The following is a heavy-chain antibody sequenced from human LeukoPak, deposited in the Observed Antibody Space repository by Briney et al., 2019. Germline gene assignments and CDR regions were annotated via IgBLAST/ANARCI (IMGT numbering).Heavy chain of an antibody. Sequence: SLRLSCAASGFTSSSYWTHSVRQAPRKGHVWVSRINSDGRITNYGDSVKGRLSISRDNAKITLFLQMDSLRAEDAAVYFCAKDPFNSMGYWGQGTLVTVSS. CDR3: AKDPFNSMGY. CDR2: INSDGRIT. D-gene: IGHD4-23*01. CDR1: GFTSSSYW. V-gene: IGHV3-74*01. J-gene: IGHJ4*02.